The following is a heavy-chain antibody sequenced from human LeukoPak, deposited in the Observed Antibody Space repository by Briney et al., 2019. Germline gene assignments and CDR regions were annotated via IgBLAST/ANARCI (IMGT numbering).Heavy chain of an antibody. CDR1: GFTFSSYS. CDR3: ARDRTGTVVVPAAIDY. D-gene: IGHD2-2*01. V-gene: IGHV3-21*01. J-gene: IGHJ4*02. CDR2: ISSSSSYI. Sequence: GGSLRLSCAASGFTFSSYSMNWVRQAPGKGLEWVSSISSSSSYIYYADSVKGRFTISRDNAKNSLYLQMNSLRAEDTAVYYCARDRTGTVVVPAAIDYWGQGTLVTVSS.